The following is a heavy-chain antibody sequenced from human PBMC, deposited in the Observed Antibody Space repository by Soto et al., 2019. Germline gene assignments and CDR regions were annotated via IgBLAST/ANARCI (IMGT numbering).Heavy chain of an antibody. CDR2: VHHSGST. D-gene: IGHD1-26*01. J-gene: IGHJ5*02. CDR3: ARLDWDLQFDP. Sequence: QLQLQESGPGLVKPSETLSLTCTVSNGSISSISSRRSYWGWIRQPPGKGLEWIGSVHHSGSTYYTPTLKSRITISVDTSKNQFSLKLSSVTAADTAVYYCARLDWDLQFDPWGQGTLVIVSS. CDR1: NGSISSISSRRSY. V-gene: IGHV4-39*01.